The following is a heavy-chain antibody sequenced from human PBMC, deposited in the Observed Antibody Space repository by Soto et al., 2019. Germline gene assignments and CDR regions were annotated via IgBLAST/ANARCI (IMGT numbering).Heavy chain of an antibody. CDR3: ARTYRDIIMAPRNNVSDY. CDR2: ISGYNGST. V-gene: IGHV1-18*01. D-gene: IGHD5-12*01. Sequence: QVHLVQSGPELKKPGASVKISCKASGYSFSSYDINWVRQAPGQGLEWMGWISGYNGSTKYAQSLQGRVAMTTDTSTSTANMEVRGLRSDDTAVYYCARTYRDIIMAPRNNVSDYWGQGTLVTVSS. CDR1: GYSFSSYD. J-gene: IGHJ4*02.